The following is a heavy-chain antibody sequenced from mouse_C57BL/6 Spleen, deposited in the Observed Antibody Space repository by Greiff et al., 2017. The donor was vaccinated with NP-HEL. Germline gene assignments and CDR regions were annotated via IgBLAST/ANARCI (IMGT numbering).Heavy chain of an antibody. D-gene: IGHD2-4*01. CDR1: GYTFTNYW. J-gene: IGHJ4*01. CDR2: IYPGGGYT. CDR3: ARGYDYDGSMDY. V-gene: IGHV1-63*01. Sequence: QVQLQQSGAELVRPGTSVKMSCKASGYTFTNYWIGWAKQRPGHGLEWIGDIYPGGGYTNYNEKFKGKATLTADKSSSTAYMQFSSLTSEDSAIYYCARGYDYDGSMDYWGQGTSVTVSS.